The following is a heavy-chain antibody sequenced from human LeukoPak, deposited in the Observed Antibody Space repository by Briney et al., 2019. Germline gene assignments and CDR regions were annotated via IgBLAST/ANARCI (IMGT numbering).Heavy chain of an antibody. D-gene: IGHD2-2*01. CDR2: TYYRCKWYN. V-gene: IGHV6-1*01. CDR3: ARTRAANLRTIGGNMDV. J-gene: IGHJ6*03. CDR1: GDSVSSNSAA. Sequence: SQTLSLTCAISGDSVSSNSAAWNWIWQSPSRGLEWLGRTYYRCKWYNDYAVSVKSRITINPDTSKNQFSLQLNSVTPEDTAVYYCARTRAANLRTIGGNMDVWGKGTTVTVSS.